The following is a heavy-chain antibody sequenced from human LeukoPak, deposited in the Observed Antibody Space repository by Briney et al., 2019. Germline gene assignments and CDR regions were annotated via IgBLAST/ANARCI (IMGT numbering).Heavy chain of an antibody. Sequence: GGSLRLSCAASGFTSSGSGMHWVRQASGKGLEWVGRIRTKANSYATLYAASVKGRFTISRDDSKNTAYLQMNSLKTEDTAVYYCTSSDNSGQYFWGQGNLVTVSS. V-gene: IGHV3-73*01. CDR2: IRTKANSYAT. CDR3: TSSDNSGQYF. D-gene: IGHD3-22*01. J-gene: IGHJ4*02. CDR1: GFTSSGSG.